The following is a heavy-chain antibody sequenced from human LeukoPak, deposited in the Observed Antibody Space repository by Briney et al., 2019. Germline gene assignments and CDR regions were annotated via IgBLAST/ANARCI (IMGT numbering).Heavy chain of an antibody. J-gene: IGHJ6*04. CDR2: ISGSGGST. Sequence: GGSLRLSCAASGFTFSSYAMSWVRQAPGEGLEWVSAISGSGGSTYYADSVKGRFTISRDNSKNTLYLQMNSLRAEDTAVYYCAKTGIVVVPAALLDVWGKGTTVTVSS. CDR1: GFTFSSYA. CDR3: AKTGIVVVPAALLDV. D-gene: IGHD2-2*01. V-gene: IGHV3-23*01.